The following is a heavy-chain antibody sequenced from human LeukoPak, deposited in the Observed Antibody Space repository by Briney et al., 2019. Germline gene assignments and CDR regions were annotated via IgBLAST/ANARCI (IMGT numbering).Heavy chain of an antibody. D-gene: IGHD2-8*01. CDR2: ISDSGTST. CDR3: AKGDAIKGHFDP. J-gene: IGHJ5*02. CDR1: GFTFSSYW. Sequence: GGFLRLSCAASGFTFSSYWMSWVRQAPGKGLEWVSLISDSGTSTYYPDSVKGRFTISRDNSKNTLYLQMNSLRAEDTAVYYCAKGDAIKGHFDPWGQGTLVTVSS. V-gene: IGHV3-NL1*01.